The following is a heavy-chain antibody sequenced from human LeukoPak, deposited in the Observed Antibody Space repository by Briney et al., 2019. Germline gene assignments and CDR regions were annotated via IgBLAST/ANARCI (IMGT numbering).Heavy chain of an antibody. Sequence: ASVKVSCKASGYTFTSHDFNWVRQATGQGLEWMGWMNPNSGNTGYAQKFQGRVTMTRDTSLSTAYMELSSLRSEDTAMYYCARDARRAAAADDAFDLWGQGTVVTVSS. CDR2: MNPNSGNT. V-gene: IGHV1-8*01. CDR3: ARDARRAAAADDAFDL. CDR1: GYTFTSHD. D-gene: IGHD6-13*01. J-gene: IGHJ3*01.